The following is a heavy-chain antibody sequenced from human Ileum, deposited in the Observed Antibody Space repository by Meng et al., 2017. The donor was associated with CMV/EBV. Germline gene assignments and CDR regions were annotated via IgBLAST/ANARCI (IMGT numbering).Heavy chain of an antibody. CDR2: IYYSGST. CDR1: GGSTSSSTYY. J-gene: IGHJ4*02. V-gene: IGHV4-39*07. CDR3: ARARINGYRYGLSLYYFDY. Sequence: GSLRLSCTVSGGSTSSSTYYLGWIRQAPGKGLEWIGSIYYSGSTYYNPSLNSRVTISVETSKNQFSLKLSSVTAADTAVYYCARARINGYRYGLSLYYFDYWGQGTLVTVSS. D-gene: IGHD5-18*01.